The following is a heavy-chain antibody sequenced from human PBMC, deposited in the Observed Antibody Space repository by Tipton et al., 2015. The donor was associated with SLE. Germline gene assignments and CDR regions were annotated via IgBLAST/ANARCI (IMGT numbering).Heavy chain of an antibody. CDR3: AKDLEGSYYDSRDAFDI. V-gene: IGHV4-59*05. CDR1: GGSISSYY. J-gene: IGHJ3*02. D-gene: IGHD3-22*01. CDR2: IYYSGST. Sequence: TLSLTCTVSGGSISSYYWSWIRQPPGKGLEWIGSIYYSGSTYYNPSLKSRVTISVDTSKNQFSLKLSSVTAADTAVYYCAKDLEGSYYDSRDAFDIWGQGTMVTVSS.